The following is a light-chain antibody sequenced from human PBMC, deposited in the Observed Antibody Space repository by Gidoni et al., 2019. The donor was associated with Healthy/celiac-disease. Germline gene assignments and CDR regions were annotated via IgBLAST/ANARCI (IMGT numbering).Light chain of an antibody. CDR2: AAS. Sequence: QETQFPSSLSASVGDRVTITCRASQSISSYLNWYQQKPGKAPKLLIYAASSLQSGVPSRFSGSGSGTDFTLTISSLQPEDFATYYCQQSYSTPLTFGQXTRLEIK. CDR1: QSISSY. CDR3: QQSYSTPLT. V-gene: IGKV1-39*01. J-gene: IGKJ5*01.